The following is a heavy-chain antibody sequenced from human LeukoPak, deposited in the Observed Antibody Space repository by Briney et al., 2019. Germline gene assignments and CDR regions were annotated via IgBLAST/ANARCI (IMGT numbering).Heavy chain of an antibody. CDR3: ARGRGRQQLN. D-gene: IGHD6-13*01. J-gene: IGHJ4*02. V-gene: IGHV4-34*01. CDR2: INHSGST. CDR1: SGSFSGYY. Sequence: NTSETLSLTCAVYSGSFSGYYWSWIRQPPGKGLEWIGEINHSGSTNYNPSLKSRVTISVDTSKNQFSLKLSSVTAADTAVYYCARGRGRQQLNWGQGTLVTVSS.